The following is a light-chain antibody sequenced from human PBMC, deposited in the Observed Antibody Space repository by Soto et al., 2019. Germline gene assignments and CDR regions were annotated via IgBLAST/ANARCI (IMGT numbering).Light chain of an antibody. CDR3: HQYGSSPQT. J-gene: IGKJ1*01. V-gene: IGKV2-30*02. Sequence: DVVMTQSPLSLPVTLGQPSSISCRSNQSLVHSDGIAYFSWFQQRPGRSPRRLIYKVSNRDSGVPARFSGSGSGTDFALKISRVEAEDVAVYYCHQYGSSPQTFGQGTKVDI. CDR1: QSLVHSDGIAY. CDR2: KVS.